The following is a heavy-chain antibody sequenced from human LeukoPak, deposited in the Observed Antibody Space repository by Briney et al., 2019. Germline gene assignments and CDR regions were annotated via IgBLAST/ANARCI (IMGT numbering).Heavy chain of an antibody. V-gene: IGHV3-9*01. D-gene: IGHD6-19*01. CDR1: GFTFDDYA. CDR2: IGWNSVNK. J-gene: IGHJ6*02. CDR3: AKDKYSSGWYDYYYGMDV. Sequence: GGSLRLSCVVSGFTFDDYAMYWVRQAPGKGLEWVSGIGWNSVNKYYADSVKGRFTISRDNAKNSLYLQMNSLRAEDTALYYCAKDKYSSGWYDYYYGMDVWGQGTTVTVSS.